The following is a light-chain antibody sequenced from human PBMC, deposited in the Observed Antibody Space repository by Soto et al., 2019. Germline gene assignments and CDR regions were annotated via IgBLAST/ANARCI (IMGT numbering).Light chain of an antibody. J-gene: IGKJ1*01. V-gene: IGKV1-39*01. Sequence: DIQMTQSPSSLSASVGDRVTITCRASQSISIYLNWYQQKPGQAPKLLIYAATSLQSGVPSRFSGSGSGTDFTLTISSLQPEDFAKYYCQQSYSTPQTFGQGTKV. CDR3: QQSYSTPQT. CDR2: AAT. CDR1: QSISIY.